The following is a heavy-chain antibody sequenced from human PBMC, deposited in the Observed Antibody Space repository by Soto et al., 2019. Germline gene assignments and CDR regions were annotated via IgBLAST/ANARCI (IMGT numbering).Heavy chain of an antibody. D-gene: IGHD2-8*02. Sequence: SLKVDCKASGCAFSIYGFSWVRQAPGQGPEWIGGIIPILTTPNYAQKFQGRVTIVADESTTTVYMELSSLKFEDTAVYYCATSVGIAPTGEDGMDVWGQVTAFTVSS. CDR1: GCAFSIYG. J-gene: IGHJ6*02. CDR3: ATSVGIAPTGEDGMDV. V-gene: IGHV1-69*13. CDR2: IIPILTTP.